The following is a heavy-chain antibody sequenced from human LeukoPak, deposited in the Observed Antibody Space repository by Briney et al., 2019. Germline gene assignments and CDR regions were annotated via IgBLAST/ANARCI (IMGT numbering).Heavy chain of an antibody. V-gene: IGHV4-4*07. J-gene: IGHJ6*02. D-gene: IGHD2-15*01. Sequence: SETLPLTCTVSGGSISSYYWSWIRQPAGKGLEWIGCIYTSGSTNYNPSLKSRVTMSVDTSKNQFSLKLSSVTAADTAVYYCARVGGPYCSGGSCVVSYGMDVWGQGTTVTVSS. CDR1: GGSISSYY. CDR2: IYTSGST. CDR3: ARVGGPYCSGGSCVVSYGMDV.